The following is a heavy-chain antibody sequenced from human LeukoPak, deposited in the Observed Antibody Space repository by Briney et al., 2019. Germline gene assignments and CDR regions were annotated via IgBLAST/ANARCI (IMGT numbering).Heavy chain of an antibody. CDR1: GGSISTSKW. J-gene: IGHJ4*02. CDR2: IYYSGST. V-gene: IGHV4-4*01. D-gene: IGHD6-25*01. CDR3: ASGLGAARSYFEY. Sequence: NPSETLSLTCAVSGGSISTSKWWSWVRPPPGKGLEWIGEIYYSGSTNYNPSLNDRVTISVDTSKNQFSLKLNSVTAADTAVYCCASGLGAARSYFEYWGQGTLVTVSS.